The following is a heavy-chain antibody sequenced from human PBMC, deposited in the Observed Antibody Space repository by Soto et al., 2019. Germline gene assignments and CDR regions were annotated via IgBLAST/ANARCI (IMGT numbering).Heavy chain of an antibody. CDR2: INHSGST. D-gene: IGHD3-10*01. J-gene: IGHJ4*02. CDR1: GGYFCGYY. CDR3: ARVGSGTQSY. Sequence: SETLSLTCAVYGGYFCGYYWSWIRQPPGKGLEWIGEINHSGSTNYNPSLKSRVTISVDTSKNQFSLKLSSVTAADTAVYYCARVGSGTQSYWGQGTLVSAS. V-gene: IGHV4-34*01.